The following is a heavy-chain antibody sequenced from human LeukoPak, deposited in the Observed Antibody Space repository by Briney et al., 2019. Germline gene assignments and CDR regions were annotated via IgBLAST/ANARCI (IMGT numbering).Heavy chain of an antibody. CDR3: AGGGGGAYDSSGYIDY. J-gene: IGHJ4*02. D-gene: IGHD3-22*01. V-gene: IGHV4-34*01. Sequence: PSETLSLTCAVYGGSFSGYYWSWIRQPPGKGLEWIGEINHSGSTNYNPSLKSRVTISVDTSKNQFSLKLSSVTAADTAVYYCAGGGGGAYDSSGYIDYWGQGTLVTVSS. CDR1: GGSFSGYY. CDR2: INHSGST.